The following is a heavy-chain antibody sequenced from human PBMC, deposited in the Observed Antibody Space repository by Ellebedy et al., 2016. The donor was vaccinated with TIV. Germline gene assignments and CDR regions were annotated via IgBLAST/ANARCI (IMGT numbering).Heavy chain of an antibody. CDR3: GKALSTSGSYNGP. D-gene: IGHD1-26*01. J-gene: IGHJ5*02. CDR1: GFNFADHA. V-gene: IGHV3-49*03. Sequence: GGSLRLXXTASGFNFADHAMSWFRQAPGKGLEWVSFIRSEAYSGTTEYVASVKGRFTISRDDSRNIAYLQMNSLKIDDTAVYYCGKALSTSGSYNGPWGQGTLVTVSS. CDR2: IRSEAYSGTT.